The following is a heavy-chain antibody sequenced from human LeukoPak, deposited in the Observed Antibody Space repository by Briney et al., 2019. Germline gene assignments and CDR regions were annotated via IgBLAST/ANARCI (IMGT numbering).Heavy chain of an antibody. J-gene: IGHJ4*02. CDR2: ISGSGGST. V-gene: IGHV3-23*01. CDR1: GFTFSSYA. D-gene: IGHD5-12*01. Sequence: GGSLRPSCAASGFTFSSYAMSWVRQAPGKGLEWVSAISGSGGSTYYADSVKGRFTISRDNSKNTLYLQMNSLRAEDTAVYYCAKDGYSGYDPRGDLGDYWGQGTLVTVSS. CDR3: AKDGYSGYDPRGDLGDY.